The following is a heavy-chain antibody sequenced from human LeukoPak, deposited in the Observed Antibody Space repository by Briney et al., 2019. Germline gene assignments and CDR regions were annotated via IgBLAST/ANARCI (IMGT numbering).Heavy chain of an antibody. CDR2: TSAGGDIT. CDR1: GFTFSDHA. J-gene: IGHJ4*02. CDR3: AYLDSSGFYYGRLRY. Sequence: GGTLRLSCAASGFTFSDHAMTWVRQTLAKGLESVSSTSAGGDITHYAESVKGRFTISRDNSKSTLYLQMNSLRAEDAAIYFCAYLDSSGFYYGRLRYWGQGTPVTVSS. V-gene: IGHV3-23*01. D-gene: IGHD3-22*01.